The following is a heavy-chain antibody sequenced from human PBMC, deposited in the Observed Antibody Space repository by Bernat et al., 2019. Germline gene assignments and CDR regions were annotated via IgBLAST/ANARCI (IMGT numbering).Heavy chain of an antibody. D-gene: IGHD3-22*01. CDR3: ARDSIYYYDSSGYPYYYYYYGMDV. V-gene: IGHV1-3*01. CDR1: GYTFTSYA. CDR2: INAGNGNT. J-gene: IGHJ6*02. Sequence: QVRLVQSGAEVKKPGASVKVSCKASGYTFTSYAMHWVRQAPGQRLEWMGWINAGNGNTKYSQKFQGRVTITRDTSASTAYMELSSLRSEDTAVYYCARDSIYYYDSSGYPYYYYYYGMDVWGQGTTVTVSS.